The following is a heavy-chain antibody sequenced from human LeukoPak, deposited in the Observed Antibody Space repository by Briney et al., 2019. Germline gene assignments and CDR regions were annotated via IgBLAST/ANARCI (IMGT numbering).Heavy chain of an antibody. CDR3: ARVRVATIIFDY. D-gene: IGHD5-12*01. Sequence: SETLSLTCTVPGASVNSFYWNWIRQPPGKGLEWIGYIYYSGSPNYNPSLKSRVTMSIDTSKNQFSLKLNSVTAADTAVYFCARVRVATIIFDYWGQGTLVTVSS. CDR2: IYYSGSP. J-gene: IGHJ4*02. V-gene: IGHV4-59*02. CDR1: GASVNSFY.